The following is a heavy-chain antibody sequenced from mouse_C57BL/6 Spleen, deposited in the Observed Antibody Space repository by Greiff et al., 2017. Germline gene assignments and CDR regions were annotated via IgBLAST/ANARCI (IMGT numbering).Heavy chain of an antibody. D-gene: IGHD4-1*02. J-gene: IGHJ3*01. CDR3: ARATQLPRFAY. V-gene: IGHV1-80*01. Sequence: VQLQQSGAELVKPGASVKISCKASGYAFSSYWMHWVKQRPGKGLEWIGQIYPGDGDTNYNGKFKGKATLTADKSSSTAYMMLSSLTSEDSSVYVCARATQLPRFAYWGQGTLVTVSA. CDR2: IYPGDGDT. CDR1: GYAFSSYW.